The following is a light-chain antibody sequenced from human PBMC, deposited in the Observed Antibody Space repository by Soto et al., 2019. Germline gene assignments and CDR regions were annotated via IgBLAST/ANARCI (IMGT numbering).Light chain of an antibody. J-gene: IGKJ1*01. CDR3: QHYFSSPWT. Sequence: EVVLTQSPGTLSLSPGERATLSCRASQSVSSSYLAWYQQKPGQAPRLLIYGASIRATGIPDRFSGSGSGTDFTLSISRLEPEDFAVYSCQHYFSSPWTFGRVTNVEIK. CDR1: QSVSSSY. V-gene: IGKV3-20*01. CDR2: GAS.